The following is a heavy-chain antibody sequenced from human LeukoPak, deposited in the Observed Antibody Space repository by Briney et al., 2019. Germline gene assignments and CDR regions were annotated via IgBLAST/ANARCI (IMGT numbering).Heavy chain of an antibody. CDR1: GFTFSSYW. CDR2: IKEDGSQK. Sequence: GSLRLSCAASGFTFSSYWMSWVRQAPGKGLEWVANIKEDGSQKYYVDSVKGRFTISRDNAKNSLYLQINSLRAEDTALYYCLRDYQGYWGQGTLVTVSS. J-gene: IGHJ4*02. V-gene: IGHV3-7*01. CDR3: LRDYQGY. D-gene: IGHD6-13*01.